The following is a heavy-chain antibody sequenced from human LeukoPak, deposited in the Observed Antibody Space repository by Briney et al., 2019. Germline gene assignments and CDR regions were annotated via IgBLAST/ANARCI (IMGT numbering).Heavy chain of an antibody. CDR3: ARERQWYSSSWYDY. Sequence: SETLSLTCTVSGGSISYYYWSWIRQPPGKGLEWIGYIFYSGTTNYNPSLKSRVTISVDTSKNQFSLRLSSVTAADTAVYYCARERQWYSSSWYDYWGQGTLVTVSS. V-gene: IGHV4-59*12. CDR1: GGSISYYY. J-gene: IGHJ4*02. D-gene: IGHD6-13*01. CDR2: IFYSGTT.